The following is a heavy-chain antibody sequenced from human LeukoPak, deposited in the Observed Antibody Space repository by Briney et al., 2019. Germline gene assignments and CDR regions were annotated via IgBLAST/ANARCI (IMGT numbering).Heavy chain of an antibody. CDR2: IYYSGST. D-gene: IGHD2-21*02. CDR1: GGSISSGDYY. J-gene: IGHJ4*02. Sequence: SQTLSLTCTVSGGSISSGDYYWSWIRQPPGKGLEWIGYIYYSGSTYYNPSLKSRVTISVDTSKNQFSLKLSSVTAADTAVYYCARGLPPEHIVVVTASYSLDYGGQGPRVPASS. CDR3: ARGLPPEHIVVVTASYSLDY. V-gene: IGHV4-30-4*01.